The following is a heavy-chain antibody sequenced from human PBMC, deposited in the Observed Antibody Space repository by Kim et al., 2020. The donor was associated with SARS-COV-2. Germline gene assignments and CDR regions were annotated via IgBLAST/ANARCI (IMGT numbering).Heavy chain of an antibody. V-gene: IGHV5-51*01. J-gene: IGHJ5*02. CDR2: IYPGDSDT. Sequence: GASLKISCKGSGYSFTSYWIGWVRQMPGKGLEWMGIIYPGDSDTRYSPSFQGQFTISADKSISTAYLQWSSLKASDTAMYYCARHRVEMARENWFDPWGQGTLVTVSS. CDR3: ARHRVEMARENWFDP. CDR1: GYSFTSYW. D-gene: IGHD2-15*01.